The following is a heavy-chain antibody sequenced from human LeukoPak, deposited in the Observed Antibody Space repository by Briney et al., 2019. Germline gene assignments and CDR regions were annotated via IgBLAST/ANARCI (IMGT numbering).Heavy chain of an antibody. CDR3: AARKVRGVWFYLDY. Sequence: QPGGSLRLSCAASGFTVSAYAMAWVRQAPGKVLEWVSTIYDDNTYYADSVKGRFAISTDNSKNTLYLQMNSLRVEDTAVYFCAARKVRGVWFYLDYWGQGTLVTVSS. V-gene: IGHV3-23*01. J-gene: IGHJ4*02. CDR2: IYDDNT. CDR1: GFTVSAYA. D-gene: IGHD3-10*01.